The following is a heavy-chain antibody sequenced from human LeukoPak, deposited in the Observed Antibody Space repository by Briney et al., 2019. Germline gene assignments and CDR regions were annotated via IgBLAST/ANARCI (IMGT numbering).Heavy chain of an antibody. J-gene: IGHJ4*02. Sequence: GGSLRLFCPASGFTFSSYAMSWVRQAPGKGLEWVSAISGSGGSTYYADSVKGRFTISRDNSKNTLYLQMNSLRAEDTAVYYCPKDRSPSIVGATTWGNYFDYCGQGTLVTVSS. CDR3: PKDRSPSIVGATTWGNYFDY. V-gene: IGHV3-23*01. D-gene: IGHD1-26*01. CDR1: GFTFSSYA. CDR2: ISGSGGST.